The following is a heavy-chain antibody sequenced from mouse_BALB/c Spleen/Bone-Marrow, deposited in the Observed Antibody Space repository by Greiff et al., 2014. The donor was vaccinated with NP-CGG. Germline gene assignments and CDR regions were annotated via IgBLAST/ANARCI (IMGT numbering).Heavy chain of an antibody. Sequence: VQLQQSGAELVRPGASVKLSCKASGYTFTSYWINWVNQRPGQGLEWIGNIYPSDSYTNYNQKFKDKATLTVDKSPSTAYMQLSSPTSEDSAVYYCTRGSYDLDYWGQGTTLTVSS. D-gene: IGHD2-3*01. J-gene: IGHJ2*01. CDR2: IYPSDSYT. CDR1: GYTFTSYW. CDR3: TRGSYDLDY. V-gene: IGHV1-69*02.